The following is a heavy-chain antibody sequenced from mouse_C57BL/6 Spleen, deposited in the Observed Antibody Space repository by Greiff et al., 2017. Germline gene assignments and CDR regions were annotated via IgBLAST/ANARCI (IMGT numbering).Heavy chain of an antibody. CDR2: IRNKANNHAT. J-gene: IGHJ1*03. CDR1: GFTFSDAW. D-gene: IGHD1-1*01. V-gene: IGHV6-6*01. Sequence: EVKLVESGGGLVQPGGSMKLSCAASGFTFSDAWMDWVSQSPEKGLEWVAEIRNKANNHATYYAESVKGRFTISRDDSKSSVYLQMNSLRAEDTGIYYCTSYYGSSYTYWYFDVWGTGTTVTVSS. CDR3: TSYYGSSYTYWYFDV.